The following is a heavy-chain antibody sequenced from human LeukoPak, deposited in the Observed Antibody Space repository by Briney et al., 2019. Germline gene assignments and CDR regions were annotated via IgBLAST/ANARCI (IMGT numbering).Heavy chain of an antibody. J-gene: IGHJ4*02. V-gene: IGHV3-30*14. CDR2: ISYDGNIK. CDR1: GFTLSSHA. D-gene: IGHD3/OR15-3a*01. Sequence: PGRSLRLSCAASGFTLSSHAIHWVRQAPGKGLEWVALISYDGNIKYYADSVKGRFTISRDNSKNTLYLQMNSLRAEDTAVYYCARAGLVYYFDYWGQGTLVTVSS. CDR3: ARAGLVYYFDY.